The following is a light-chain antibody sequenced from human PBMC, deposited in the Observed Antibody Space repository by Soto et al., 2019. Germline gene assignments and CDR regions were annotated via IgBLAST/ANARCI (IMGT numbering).Light chain of an antibody. J-gene: IGLJ1*01. V-gene: IGLV2-14*01. CDR2: DVS. CDR1: SSDVGGYNY. Sequence: QCVLTKPASVYGSPGQSITISCNGTSSDVGGYNYVSWYQQHPGKAPKLMIYDVSNRPSGVSNRFSGSKSGNTASLTISGLQAEDEADYYCSSYTSSSILGYVFGTGTKVTVL. CDR3: SSYTSSSILGYV.